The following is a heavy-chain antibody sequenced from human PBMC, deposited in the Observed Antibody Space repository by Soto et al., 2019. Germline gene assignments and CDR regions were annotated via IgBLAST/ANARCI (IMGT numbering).Heavy chain of an antibody. CDR1: GYTFTSYG. V-gene: IGHV1-18*01. J-gene: IGHJ5*02. CDR2: ISAYNGDT. Sequence: ASVKVSCKASGYTFTSYGISWVRQAPGQGLEWMGWISAYNGDTNYAQKLQGRVTMTTDTSTSTAYMELRSLRSDDTAVYYCAPAEPRIAALFNWFDPWGQGTLVTVSS. D-gene: IGHD6-13*01. CDR3: APAEPRIAALFNWFDP.